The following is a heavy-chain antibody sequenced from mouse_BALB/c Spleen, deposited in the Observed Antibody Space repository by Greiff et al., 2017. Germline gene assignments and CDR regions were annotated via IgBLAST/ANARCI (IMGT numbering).Heavy chain of an antibody. V-gene: IGHV1S81*02. CDR2: INPSNGRT. D-gene: IGHD2-14*01. CDR3: AREVRRDVAY. CDR1: GYTFTSYW. Sequence: QVQLQQLGAELVKPGASVKLSCKASGYTFTSYWMHWVKQRPGQGLEWIGEINPSNGRTNYNEKFKSKATLTVDKSSSTAYMQLSSLTSEDSAVYYCAREVRRDVAYWGQGTLVTVSA. J-gene: IGHJ3*01.